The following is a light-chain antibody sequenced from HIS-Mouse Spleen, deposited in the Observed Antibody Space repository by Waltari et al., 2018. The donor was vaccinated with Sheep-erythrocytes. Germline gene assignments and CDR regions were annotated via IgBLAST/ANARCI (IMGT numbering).Light chain of an antibody. CDR3: CSYAGSSTSV. CDR2: EGS. V-gene: IGLV2-23*01. Sequence: QSALTQPASVSGSPGQSITISCTGTSSDVGIYNLVSWYQQHPGKAPKLMIYEGSKRPSGVSNRFSGSKSGNTASLTISGLQAEDEADYYCCSYAGSSTSVFGGGTKLTVL. J-gene: IGLJ3*02. CDR1: SSDVGIYNL.